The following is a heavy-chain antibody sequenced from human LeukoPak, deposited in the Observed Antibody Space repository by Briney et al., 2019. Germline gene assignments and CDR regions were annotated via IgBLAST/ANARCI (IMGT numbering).Heavy chain of an antibody. D-gene: IGHD2-15*01. CDR2: INHRGST. J-gene: IGHJ4*02. CDR3: ARGRVVVVAATGHYFDY. Sequence: PSQTLSLTCAVYGGSFSGYYWSWIRQPPGKGLEWIGEINHRGSTNYNPSLKSRVTISVDTSKNQSSLKLSSVTAADTAVYYCARGRVVVVAATGHYFDYWGQGTLVTVSS. CDR1: GGSFSGYY. V-gene: IGHV4-34*01.